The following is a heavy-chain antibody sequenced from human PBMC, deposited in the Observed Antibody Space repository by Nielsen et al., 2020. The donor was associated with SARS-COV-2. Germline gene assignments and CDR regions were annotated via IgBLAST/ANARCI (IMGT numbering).Heavy chain of an antibody. D-gene: IGHD6-19*01. V-gene: IGHV4-61*08. CDR1: GGSISSGGYY. J-gene: IGHJ6*02. CDR2: IYYSGST. Sequence: SETLSLTCTVSGGSISSGGYYWSWLRQHPGKGLEWIGYIYYSGSTYYNPSLKSRATISLDTSKNQFSLKLSSVTSADTAVYYCAKEDKGTVAGTIYYYGMDVWGQGTTVTVSS. CDR3: AKEDKGTVAGTIYYYGMDV.